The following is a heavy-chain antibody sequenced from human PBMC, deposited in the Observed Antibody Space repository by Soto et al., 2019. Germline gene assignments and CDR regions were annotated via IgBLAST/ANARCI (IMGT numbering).Heavy chain of an antibody. CDR3: ASYRGVKTYYYYGMDV. V-gene: IGHV3-21*01. Sequence: GGSLRLSCAASGFTFSSYSMNWVRQAPGKGLEWVSSISSSSSYIYYADSVKGRFTISRDNAKNSLYLQMNSLRAEDTAVYYCASYRGVKTYYYYGMDVWGQGTTVTVSS. D-gene: IGHD3-10*01. CDR1: GFTFSSYS. J-gene: IGHJ6*02. CDR2: ISSSSSYI.